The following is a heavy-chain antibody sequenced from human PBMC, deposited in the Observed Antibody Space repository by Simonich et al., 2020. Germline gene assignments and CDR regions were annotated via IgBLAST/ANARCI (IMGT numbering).Heavy chain of an antibody. CDR1: GFTFSSYD. J-gene: IGHJ5*02. CDR3: ARGGYSGSYNWFDP. D-gene: IGHD1-26*01. Sequence: EVQLVESGGGLVQPGGSLRLSCAASGFTFSSYDMHWVRQATGKGLEWVSAIGTAGDTYYPGSVKGRFTISRENAKNSLYLKMNSLRAGDTAVYDCARGGYSGSYNWFDPWGQGTLVTVSS. CDR2: IGTAGDT. V-gene: IGHV3-13*01.